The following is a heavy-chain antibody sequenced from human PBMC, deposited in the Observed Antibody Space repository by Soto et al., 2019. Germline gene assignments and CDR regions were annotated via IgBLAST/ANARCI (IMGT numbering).Heavy chain of an antibody. V-gene: IGHV3-11*01. CDR2: ISSSVSTI. CDR1: GFTFSDYY. Sequence: QVQLVESGGGLVKPGGSLRLSCAASGFTFSDYYMSWIRQAPGKGLEWVSYISSSVSTIYYADSVKGRFTISRDNAKNSLYLQMNSLRAEDTAVYYCARDGIWGCSSTSCYHGDYYYYGMDVWGQGTTVTVSS. J-gene: IGHJ6*02. D-gene: IGHD2-2*01. CDR3: ARDGIWGCSSTSCYHGDYYYYGMDV.